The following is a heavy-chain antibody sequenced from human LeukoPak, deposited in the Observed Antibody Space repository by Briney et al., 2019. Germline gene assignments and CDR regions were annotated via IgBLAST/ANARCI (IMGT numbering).Heavy chain of an antibody. J-gene: IGHJ3*02. Sequence: SETLSLTCTVSGGSISSYYWSWIRQPPGKGLEWIGYIYYSGSTNYNPSLKSRVTISVDTSKNQFSLKLSSVTAADTAVYYCARAAMVRGYAFDIWGQGTMITVSS. CDR3: ARAAMVRGYAFDI. D-gene: IGHD3-10*01. V-gene: IGHV4-59*08. CDR2: IYYSGST. CDR1: GGSISSYY.